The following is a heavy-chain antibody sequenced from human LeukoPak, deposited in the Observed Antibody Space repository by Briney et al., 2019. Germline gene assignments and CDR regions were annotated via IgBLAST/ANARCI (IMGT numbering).Heavy chain of an antibody. CDR2: INPNSGGT. D-gene: IGHD5-18*01. CDR1: GYTFTGYY. V-gene: IGHV1-2*02. Sequence: GASVKVSCKASGYTFTGYYMHWVRQAPGQGLEWMGWINPNSGGTNYAQKFQGRVTMTRDTSISTAYMDLSRLRSDDTAVYYCARDTAMVTYWFDPWGQGTLVTVSS. CDR3: ARDTAMVTYWFDP. J-gene: IGHJ5*02.